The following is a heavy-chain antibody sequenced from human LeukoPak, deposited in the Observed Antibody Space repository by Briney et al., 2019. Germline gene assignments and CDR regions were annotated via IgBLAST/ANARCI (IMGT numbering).Heavy chain of an antibody. J-gene: IGHJ6*02. D-gene: IGHD5-18*01. CDR3: ARHGRIQLWLRRSDYYYGMDV. V-gene: IGHV5-51*01. CDR2: IYPGDSDT. CDR1: GYSFTSYW. Sequence: GESLKISCKGSGYSFTSYWIGWVRQMPGKGLEWMGIIYPGDSDTRCSPSFQGQVTISADKSISTAYLQWSSLKASDTAMYYCARHGRIQLWLRRSDYYYGMDVWGQGTTVTVSS.